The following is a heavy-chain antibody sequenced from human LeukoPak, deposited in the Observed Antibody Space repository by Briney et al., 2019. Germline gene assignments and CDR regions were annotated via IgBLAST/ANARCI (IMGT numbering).Heavy chain of an antibody. V-gene: IGHV1-8*01. CDR3: ARVSGCTNGECYMFSFRSGGFDY. CDR1: GYTFTSYD. D-gene: IGHD2-8*01. Sequence: ASVKVSCKASGYTFTSYDVNWVRQATGQGLEWMGWMNPNSGNTGYAQKFQGRVTMTRNTSISTAYVELSSLRSEDTAVYYCARVSGCTNGECYMFSFRSGGFDYWGQGTLVTVSS. J-gene: IGHJ4*02. CDR2: MNPNSGNT.